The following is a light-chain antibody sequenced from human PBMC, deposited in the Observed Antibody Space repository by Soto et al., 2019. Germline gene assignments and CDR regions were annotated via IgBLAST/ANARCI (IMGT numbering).Light chain of an antibody. CDR1: QSVSSSY. V-gene: IGKV3-20*01. Sequence: EIVLTQSPGTLSLSPGERATLSCRAIQSVSSSYLAWYQQKPGRAPRLLIYGASSRATGIPDRFSGSGSGTDFTLTISRLEPEDFAVYYCQQYNNWPPWTFGQGTKVDIK. CDR2: GAS. J-gene: IGKJ1*01. CDR3: QQYNNWPPWT.